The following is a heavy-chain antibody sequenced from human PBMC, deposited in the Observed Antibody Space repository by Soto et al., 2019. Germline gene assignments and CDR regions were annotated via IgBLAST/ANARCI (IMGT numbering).Heavy chain of an antibody. CDR2: ISSSSSTI. CDR3: ARGLQDFWSGENWFDP. D-gene: IGHD3-3*01. V-gene: IGHV3-48*01. CDR1: GFTFSSYS. Sequence: GGSLRLSCAASGFTFSSYSMNWVRQAPGKGLEWVSYISSSSSTIYYADSVKGRFNISRDNAKNSLYLQMNSLRAEDKAVNYCARGLQDFWSGENWFDPWGQGTLVTVAS. J-gene: IGHJ5*02.